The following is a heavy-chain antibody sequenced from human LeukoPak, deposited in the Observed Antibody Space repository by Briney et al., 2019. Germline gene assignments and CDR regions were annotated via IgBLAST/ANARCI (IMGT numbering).Heavy chain of an antibody. J-gene: IGHJ4*02. CDR1: GFTFSSYW. D-gene: IGHD6-25*01. V-gene: IGHV3-74*01. CDR3: ARETPETAQPFDY. CDR2: INTDGSST. Sequence: GGSLRLSCAASGFTFSSYWMHWVRQAPGKGLVWVSRINTDGSSTSYADSVKGRFTISRDNAKNTLYLQMNSLRAEDTAVYYCARETPETAQPFDYWGQGTLVTVSS.